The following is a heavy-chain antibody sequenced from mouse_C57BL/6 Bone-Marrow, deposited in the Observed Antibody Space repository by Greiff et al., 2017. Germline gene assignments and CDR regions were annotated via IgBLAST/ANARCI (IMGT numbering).Heavy chain of an antibody. V-gene: IGHV1-81*01. D-gene: IGHD1-1*01. CDR1: GYTFTSYG. CDR3: ARWIITTVVAPYYFNY. Sequence: QVQLQQSGAELVRPGASVKLSCKASGYTFTSYGISWVKQRTGQGLEWIGEIYPRSGNTYYNEKFKGKATLTADKSSSTAYMELRSLTSEDSAVYFCARWIITTVVAPYYFNYGGQGTTLTVSS. CDR2: IYPRSGNT. J-gene: IGHJ2*01.